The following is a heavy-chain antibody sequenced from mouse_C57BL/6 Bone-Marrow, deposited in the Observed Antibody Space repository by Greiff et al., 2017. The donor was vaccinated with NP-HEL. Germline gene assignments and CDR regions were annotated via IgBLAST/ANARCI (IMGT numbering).Heavy chain of an antibody. CDR2: IDPENGDT. D-gene: IGHD1-1*01. J-gene: IGHJ2*01. CDR3: TTLYYYGSSYDY. V-gene: IGHV14-4*01. CDR1: GFNIKDDY. Sequence: EVKLQESGAELVRPGASVKLSCTASGFNIKDDYMHWVKQRPEQGLEWIGWIDPENGDTEYASKFQGKATITADTSSNTAYLQLSSLTSEDTAVYYCTTLYYYGSSYDYWGQGTTLTVSS.